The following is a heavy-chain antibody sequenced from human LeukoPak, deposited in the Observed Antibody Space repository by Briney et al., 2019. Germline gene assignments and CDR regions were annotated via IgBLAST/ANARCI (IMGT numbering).Heavy chain of an antibody. Sequence: SVKVSCKASGGTFSSYAISWVRQAPGQGPELMGGIIPIFGTANNAQKFQSRVTITADESTSTAYRELSSLRSEDTAVYDCASGLRVRGHWGERTLVTVSS. J-gene: IGHJ4*02. D-gene: IGHD2-15*01. CDR1: GGTFSSYA. CDR2: IIPIFGTA. V-gene: IGHV1-69*01. CDR3: ASGLRVRGH.